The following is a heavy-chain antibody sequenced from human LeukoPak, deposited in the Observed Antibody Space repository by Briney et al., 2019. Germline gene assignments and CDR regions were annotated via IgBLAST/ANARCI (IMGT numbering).Heavy chain of an antibody. CDR1: GFTFSSYR. D-gene: IGHD5-24*01. V-gene: IGHV3-21*01. CDR2: ISSSSYI. Sequence: GGSLRLSCAVSGFTFSSYRMNWVRQAPGKGLEWVSSISSSSYIYYADSVKGRFTISRDNAKNSLYLQMNSLRAEDTAVYYCARDHGYWTFDYWGQGTLVTVSS. J-gene: IGHJ4*02. CDR3: ARDHGYWTFDY.